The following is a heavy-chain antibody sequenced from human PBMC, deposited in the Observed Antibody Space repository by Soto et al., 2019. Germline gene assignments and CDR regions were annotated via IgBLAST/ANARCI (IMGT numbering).Heavy chain of an antibody. Sequence: QVQLQQWGAGLLKPSETLSLTCAVYGGSFSGYYWSWIRQPPGKGLEWIGEINHSGSTNYNPSLKSRVTISVDTSKNQFSLKLSSVTAADTAVYYCASTTVTTPSYGMDVWAQGTTVTVSS. CDR2: INHSGST. J-gene: IGHJ6*02. V-gene: IGHV4-34*01. D-gene: IGHD4-17*01. CDR3: ASTTVTTPSYGMDV. CDR1: GGSFSGYY.